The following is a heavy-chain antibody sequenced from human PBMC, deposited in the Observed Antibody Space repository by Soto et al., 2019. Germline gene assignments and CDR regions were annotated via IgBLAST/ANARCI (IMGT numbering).Heavy chain of an antibody. V-gene: IGHV3-64D*09. Sequence: GGSLRLSCSASGFTFSSYAMHWVRQAPGKGLEYVSAISSNGGSTYYADSVKGRFTISRDNSKNTLYLQMSSLRAEETAVYYCVKELGLSAAVKKGFDYWGQGTLVTVSS. CDR2: ISSNGGST. CDR1: GFTFSSYA. J-gene: IGHJ4*02. D-gene: IGHD6-13*01. CDR3: VKELGLSAAVKKGFDY.